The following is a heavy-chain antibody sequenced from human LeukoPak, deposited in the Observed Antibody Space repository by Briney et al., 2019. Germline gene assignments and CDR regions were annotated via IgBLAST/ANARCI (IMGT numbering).Heavy chain of an antibody. V-gene: IGHV4-39*01. D-gene: IGHD3-10*01. CDR2: IYYSGST. J-gene: IGHJ4*02. CDR1: ADSISSSKW. Sequence: SETLSLTCAVSADSISSSKWWSWIRQPPGKGLEWIGSIYYSGSTYYNPSLKSRVTISVDTSKNQFSLKLNSVTATDTAVYYCARHYGPWGQGTLVTVSS. CDR3: ARHYGP.